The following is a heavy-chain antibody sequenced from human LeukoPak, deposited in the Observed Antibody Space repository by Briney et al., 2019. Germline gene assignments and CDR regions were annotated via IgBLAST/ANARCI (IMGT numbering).Heavy chain of an antibody. CDR3: ARDLYPTYEGMDV. CDR2: IYSGGST. CDR1: GFTVSSNY. J-gene: IGHJ6*02. D-gene: IGHD3-3*01. V-gene: IGHV3-53*01. Sequence: GGSLRLSCAASGFTVSSNYMSWVRQAPGKGLEWVSVIYSGGSTYYADSVKGRSTISRDNSKNTLYLQMNSLRAEDTAVYYCARDLYPTYEGMDVWGQGTTVTVSS.